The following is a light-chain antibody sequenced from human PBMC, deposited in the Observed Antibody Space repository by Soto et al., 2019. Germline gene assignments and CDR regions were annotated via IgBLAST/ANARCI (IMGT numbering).Light chain of an antibody. J-gene: IGLJ3*02. Sequence: QSALAQPASVSGSLGQSITISCTGTSSDVGGYNFVSWYQQHPGKAPKLMIYEVNNRPSGASNRFSGSKSGNTASLTISGLQAEDEADYYCSSWTSSTTQVLGGGTQLTVL. CDR2: EVN. V-gene: IGLV2-14*01. CDR1: SSDVGGYNF. CDR3: SSWTSSTTQV.